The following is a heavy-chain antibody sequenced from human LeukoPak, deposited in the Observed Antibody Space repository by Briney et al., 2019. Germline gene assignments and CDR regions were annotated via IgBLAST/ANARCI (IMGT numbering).Heavy chain of an antibody. J-gene: IGHJ4*02. D-gene: IGHD3-3*01. V-gene: IGHV3-53*01. CDR1: GFTVSSNY. CDR3: ARDPPIRFLEGYFDY. CDR2: IYSGGST. Sequence: GGSLRLSCAASGFTVSSNYMSWVRQAPGKGLEWASVIYSGGSTYYADSVKGRFTISRDNSKNTLYLQMNSLRAEDTAVYYCARDPPIRFLEGYFDYWGQGTLVTASS.